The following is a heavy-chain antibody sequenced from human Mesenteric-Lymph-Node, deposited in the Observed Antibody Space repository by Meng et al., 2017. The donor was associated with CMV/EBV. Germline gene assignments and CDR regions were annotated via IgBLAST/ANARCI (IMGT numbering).Heavy chain of an antibody. J-gene: IGHJ6*02. D-gene: IGHD6-19*01. Sequence: GESLKISCTASGFTFSDYSMNWVRQAPGKGLEWVSHISSSSSTIYYADSVKGRFTISRDNAKNSLYLQMNSLRAEDTAIYYCAVIPVAGLHYYGMDVWGQGTTVTVSS. CDR2: ISSSSSTI. CDR3: AVIPVAGLHYYGMDV. V-gene: IGHV3-48*04. CDR1: GFTFSDYS.